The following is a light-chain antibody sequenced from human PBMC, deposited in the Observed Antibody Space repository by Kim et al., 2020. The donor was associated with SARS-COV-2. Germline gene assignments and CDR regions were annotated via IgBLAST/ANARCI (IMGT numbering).Light chain of an antibody. J-gene: IGKJ4*01. CDR3: QQPTSFPLT. CDR1: HDISTF. Sequence: ASVGDRVSSTCRARHDISTFLAWYQQRPGRAPKLLIYSASNLESGVPSRFSGSGSGTEFTLTISSLQPEDIATYYCQQPTSFPLTFGGGTKLEI. CDR2: SAS. V-gene: IGKV1-12*01.